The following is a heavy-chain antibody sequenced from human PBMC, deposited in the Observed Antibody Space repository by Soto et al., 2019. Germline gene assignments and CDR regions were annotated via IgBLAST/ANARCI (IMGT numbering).Heavy chain of an antibody. Sequence: PGGSLRLSCAASGFTFSSYAMSWVRQAPGKGLEWVSAISGSGGSTYYADSVKGRFTISRDNSKNTLYLQMNSLRAEDTAVYYCAKGAGLEYCSGGSCYSRGRDYYYYYGMDVWGQGTTVTV. CDR1: GFTFSSYA. CDR3: AKGAGLEYCSGGSCYSRGRDYYYYYGMDV. D-gene: IGHD2-15*01. V-gene: IGHV3-23*01. CDR2: ISGSGGST. J-gene: IGHJ6*02.